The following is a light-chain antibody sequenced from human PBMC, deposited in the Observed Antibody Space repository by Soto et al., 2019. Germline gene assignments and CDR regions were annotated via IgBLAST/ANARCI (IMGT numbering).Light chain of an antibody. J-gene: IGKJ5*01. CDR2: DAS. V-gene: IGKV3-11*01. Sequence: EIVMTQSPGTLSLSPGERATLSCRASQSVSSYLAWYQQKPGQAPRLLIYDASNRATGIPARFSGSGSGTDFTLTIDNLEPEDFAFYYCQQRSNWPPITFGQGTRLEI. CDR3: QQRSNWPPIT. CDR1: QSVSSY.